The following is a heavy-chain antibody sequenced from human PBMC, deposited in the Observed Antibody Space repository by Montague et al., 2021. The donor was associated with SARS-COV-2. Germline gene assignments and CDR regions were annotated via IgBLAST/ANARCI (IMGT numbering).Heavy chain of an antibody. CDR2: INQSGST. CDR3: ARVAGGYYHDSSAYFDY. Sequence: SETLSLTCAVDGGSFSGYYYSWIRQPPVKWLEWIGEINQSGSTNXNPSRKGRFTLSVDTSKKQFSLKLSSLTAADTAVYYCARVAGGYYHDSSAYFDYWDQGSLVTVSS. V-gene: IGHV4-34*01. CDR1: GGSFSGYY. D-gene: IGHD3-22*01. J-gene: IGHJ4*02.